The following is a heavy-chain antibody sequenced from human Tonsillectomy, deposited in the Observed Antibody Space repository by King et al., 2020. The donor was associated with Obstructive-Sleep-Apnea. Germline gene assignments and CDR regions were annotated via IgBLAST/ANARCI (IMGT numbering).Heavy chain of an antibody. V-gene: IGHV4-59*01. D-gene: IGHD3-22*01. Sequence: QLQESGPGLVKPSETLSLTCTVSGGSISSYYWSWIRQPPGKGLEWIGYIYYSGSTNSTPSLKSRVTISVDTSQNQFSLKLSSVTAADTAVYYCAREDSSGYYPDAFDIWGQGTMVTVSS. J-gene: IGHJ3*02. CDR2: IYYSGST. CDR1: GGSISSYY. CDR3: AREDSSGYYPDAFDI.